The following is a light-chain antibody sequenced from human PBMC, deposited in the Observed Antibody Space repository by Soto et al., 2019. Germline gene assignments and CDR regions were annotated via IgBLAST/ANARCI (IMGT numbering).Light chain of an antibody. V-gene: IGLV2-23*01. CDR1: SSDVGSHNY. CDR3: CSFAGSTPFV. CDR2: EGR. J-gene: IGLJ1*01. Sequence: QSVLTQPASVSGSPGQSITISCTGTSSDVGSHNYVSWYQQHPGKAPKVIIYEGRKRPSGVSNHFSGSKSGNTASLTISGLQAEDDADYYCCSFAGSTPFVFGTGTKVTVL.